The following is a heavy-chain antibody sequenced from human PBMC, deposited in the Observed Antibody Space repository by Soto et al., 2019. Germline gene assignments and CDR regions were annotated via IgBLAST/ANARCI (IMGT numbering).Heavy chain of an antibody. CDR1: GFTFSSYG. D-gene: IGHD5-12*01. CDR3: ASSGYDQYYFDS. J-gene: IGHJ4*02. CDR2: ISSSGSTI. V-gene: IGHV3-48*04. Sequence: SGGSLRLSCAASGFTFSSYGMHWVRQAPGKGLEWVSYISSSGSTIYYADSVKGRFTISRDNAKNSLYLQMNSLRAEDTAVYYCASSGYDQYYFDSWGQGTLVTVSS.